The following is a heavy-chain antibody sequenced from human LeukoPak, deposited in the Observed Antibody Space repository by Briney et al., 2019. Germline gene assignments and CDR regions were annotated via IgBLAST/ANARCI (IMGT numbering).Heavy chain of an antibody. D-gene: IGHD2-15*01. J-gene: IGHJ6*02. CDR1: GYTFTSYG. CDR3: ARGVPLSCYSRYCYYYGMDV. V-gene: IGHV1-69*04. CDR2: IIPILGIA. Sequence: SVKVSCKASGYTFTSYGVSWVRQAPGQGLEWMGRIIPILGIANYAQKFQGRVTITADKSTSTAYMELSSLRSEDTAVYYCARGVPLSCYSRYCYYYGMDVWGQGTTVTVSS.